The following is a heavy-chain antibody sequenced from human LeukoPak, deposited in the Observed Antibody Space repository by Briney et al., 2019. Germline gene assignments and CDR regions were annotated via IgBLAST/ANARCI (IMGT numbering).Heavy chain of an antibody. CDR1: GGSISSYY. D-gene: IGHD3-10*01. Sequence: PSETLSLTCTVSGGSISSYYWSWIRQPAGKGLEWIGRIYTSGGTNYNPSLKSRVTMSVDTSKNQFSLKLSSVTAADTAVYYCARIMVRGKDYYYMDVWGKGTTVTISS. CDR3: ARIMVRGKDYYYMDV. CDR2: IYTSGGT. V-gene: IGHV4-4*07. J-gene: IGHJ6*03.